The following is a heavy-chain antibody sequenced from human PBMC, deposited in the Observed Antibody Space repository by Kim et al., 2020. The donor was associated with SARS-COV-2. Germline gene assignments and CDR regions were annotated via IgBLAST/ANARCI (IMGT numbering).Heavy chain of an antibody. Sequence: SETLSLTCTVSGGSISSSTYYWGWIRQPPGKGLQWIGSVYYSGSTHYNPSLKSRVTISDDTSKNQFSLILSSVTAADTAVFYCAGDAPNTSNRPFDYWGQGTLVTVSA. V-gene: IGHV4-39*02. CDR3: AGDAPNTSNRPFDY. CDR1: GGSISSSTYY. D-gene: IGHD2-2*02. J-gene: IGHJ4*02. CDR2: VYYSGST.